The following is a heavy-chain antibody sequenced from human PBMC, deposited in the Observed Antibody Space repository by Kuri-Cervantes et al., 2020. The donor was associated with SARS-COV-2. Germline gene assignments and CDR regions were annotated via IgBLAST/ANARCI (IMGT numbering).Heavy chain of an antibody. CDR3: VRGFLEMTTMFFYYHGLDV. D-gene: IGHD5-24*01. J-gene: IGHJ6*02. CDR2: IKQHGSEK. CDR1: GFTFSNYW. V-gene: IGHV3-7*04. Sequence: GGSLRLSCTASGFTFSNYWMTWVRQAPGKGLEWVATIKQHGSEKFYVDSVEGRFTISRDNAKSSLQLHMNSLTTEDTAVYYCVRGFLEMTTMFFYYHGLDVWGQGTTVTVSS.